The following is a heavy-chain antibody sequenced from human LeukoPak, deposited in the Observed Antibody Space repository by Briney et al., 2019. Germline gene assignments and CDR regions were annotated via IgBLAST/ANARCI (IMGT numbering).Heavy chain of an antibody. CDR2: ITPDGSDR. J-gene: IGHJ4*02. D-gene: IGHD6-19*01. Sequence: GGSLRLSCAASGFTVNNAWMNWVRQAPGKGLEWVANITPDGSDRYYVDSLKGRVTISRDNTKSSLYLQLNSLRAEDTAVYYCVPGGLAVSGIDYWGQGALVTVSS. CDR3: VPGGLAVSGIDY. V-gene: IGHV3-7*01. CDR1: GFTVNNAW.